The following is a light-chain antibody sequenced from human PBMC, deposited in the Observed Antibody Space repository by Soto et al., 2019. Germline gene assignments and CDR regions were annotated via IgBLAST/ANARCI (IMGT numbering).Light chain of an antibody. Sequence: QSALTQPAPVSGFPGQSITISCTGTSSDVGGAYNYVSWYQQHPGKAPKLMIYEVIHRPSGVSNRFSGSKSGNTASLNISGLQAEDEADYYCSSWTSSSTLLFGGGTQLTVL. CDR2: EVI. J-gene: IGLJ2*01. V-gene: IGLV2-14*01. CDR1: SSDVGGAYNY. CDR3: SSWTSSSTLL.